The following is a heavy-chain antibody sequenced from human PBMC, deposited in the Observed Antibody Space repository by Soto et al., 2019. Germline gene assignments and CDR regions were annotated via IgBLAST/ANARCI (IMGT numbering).Heavy chain of an antibody. Sequence: QVQLVQSGAEVKKPGSSVKVSCKASGGTFSSYAISWVRQAPGQGLEWMGGIIPIFGTANYAQKFQGRVTITADKSTSTDYMELSSLRSEDTAVYYCARSENFVVVVAETDAFDIWGQGTMVTVSS. V-gene: IGHV1-69*06. CDR1: GGTFSSYA. J-gene: IGHJ3*02. D-gene: IGHD2-15*01. CDR3: ARSENFVVVVAETDAFDI. CDR2: IIPIFGTA.